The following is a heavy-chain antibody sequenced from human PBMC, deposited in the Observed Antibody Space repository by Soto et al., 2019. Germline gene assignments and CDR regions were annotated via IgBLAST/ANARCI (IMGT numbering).Heavy chain of an antibody. Sequence: ASVKGSCKASGYTFTGYYMHWLRQAPGQGLEWMGWINPNSGGTNYAQKFQGRVTMTRDTSISTAYMELSRLRSDDTAVYYCARVKRVTYYYDSSGYRGRAFDIWGQGTMVTVSS. J-gene: IGHJ3*02. CDR3: ARVKRVTYYYDSSGYRGRAFDI. CDR2: INPNSGGT. D-gene: IGHD3-22*01. V-gene: IGHV1-2*02. CDR1: GYTFTGYY.